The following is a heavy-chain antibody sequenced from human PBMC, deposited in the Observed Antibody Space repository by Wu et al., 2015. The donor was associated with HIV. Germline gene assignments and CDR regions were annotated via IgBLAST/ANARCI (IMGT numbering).Heavy chain of an antibody. D-gene: IGHD6-19*01. Sequence: QVHLVQSGAEVKKPGASVTVSCKASGYTFTAYYMHWIRQAPGQGLEWMGWINPNSGSTNYALNFLGRVTLTRDPSIRAAYMELSRLTTDDTAVYFCARVRTHSSGWPHNWFDPWGQGTLVTVSS. V-gene: IGHV1-2*02. CDR2: INPNSGST. CDR1: GYTFTAYY. J-gene: IGHJ5*02. CDR3: ARVRTHSSGWPHNWFDP.